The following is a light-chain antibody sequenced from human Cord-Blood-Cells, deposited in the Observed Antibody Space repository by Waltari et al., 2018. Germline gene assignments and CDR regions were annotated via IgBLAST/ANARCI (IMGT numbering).Light chain of an antibody. V-gene: IGLV2-23*02. CDR2: EVS. J-gene: IGLJ1*01. CDR3: CSYAGSSTYYV. CDR1: SSDVGSYNL. Sequence: QSALTQPASVSGSPGQSITISCPGTSSDVGSYNLVSWYQQHPGKAPQLMIYEVSKRPSGVSNRFSGSKSGNTASLTISGLQAEDEADYYCCSYAGSSTYYVFGTGTKVTVL.